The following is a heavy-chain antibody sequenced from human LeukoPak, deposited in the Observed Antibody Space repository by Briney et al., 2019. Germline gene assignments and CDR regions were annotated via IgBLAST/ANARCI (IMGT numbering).Heavy chain of an antibody. CDR3: ARDFYDGFALDY. D-gene: IGHD2/OR15-2a*01. CDR2: IKQDGSEK. Sequence: GGSLRLSCAASGFTFRRYWMSWVRQAPGKGLEWVANIKQDGSEKYYVDSVKGRFTISRDNARNSLYLQMDNLRAEDTGVYYCARDFYDGFALDYWGQGTLVTVSS. V-gene: IGHV3-7*01. CDR1: GFTFRRYW. J-gene: IGHJ4*02.